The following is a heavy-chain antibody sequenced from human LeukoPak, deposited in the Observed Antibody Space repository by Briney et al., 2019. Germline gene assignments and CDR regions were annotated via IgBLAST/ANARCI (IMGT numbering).Heavy chain of an antibody. CDR3: ARDRENYGSGSYSQ. J-gene: IGHJ4*02. CDR1: GFTFSSYS. V-gene: IGHV3-21*01. CDR2: ISSSSSYI. Sequence: PGGSLRLSCAASGFTFSSYSMNWVRQAPGKGLEWVSSISSSSSYIYYADSVKGRFTISRDNAKNSLYLQMNSLRAGDTAVYYCARDRENYGSGSYSQWGQGTLVTVSS. D-gene: IGHD3-10*01.